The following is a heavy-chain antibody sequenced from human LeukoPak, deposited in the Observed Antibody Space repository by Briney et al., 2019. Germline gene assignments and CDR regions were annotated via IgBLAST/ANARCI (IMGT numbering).Heavy chain of an antibody. CDR3: ARDPSVVVVAASYFDY. D-gene: IGHD2-15*01. Sequence: GGSLRLSCAASGFTFSSYAMHWVRQAPGEGLGWVAVISYDGSNKYYADSLKGRFTISRDNSKNTLYLQMNSLRAEDTAVYYCARDPSVVVVAASYFDYWGQGTLVTVSS. CDR1: GFTFSSYA. CDR2: ISYDGSNK. J-gene: IGHJ4*02. V-gene: IGHV3-30*04.